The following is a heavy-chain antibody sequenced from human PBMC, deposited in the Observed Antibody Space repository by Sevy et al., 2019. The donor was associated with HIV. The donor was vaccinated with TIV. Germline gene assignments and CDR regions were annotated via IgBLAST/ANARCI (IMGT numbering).Heavy chain of an antibody. D-gene: IGHD2-2*01. CDR2: INQDGSEK. CDR1: GFIFSSYW. V-gene: IGHV3-7*01. CDR3: ARGGCSSTRCYQVGDWFDS. Sequence: GGSLRLSCAASGFIFSSYWMSWVRQAPGKGLEWVANINQDGSEKHYADSVKGRFSISRDNAKNSLYVQMKSLRADDTAVYYCARGGCSSTRCYQVGDWFDSWGQGALATVSS. J-gene: IGHJ5*01.